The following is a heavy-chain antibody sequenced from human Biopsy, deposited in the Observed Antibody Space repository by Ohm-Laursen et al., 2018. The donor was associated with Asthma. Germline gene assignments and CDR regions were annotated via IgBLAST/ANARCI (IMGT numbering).Heavy chain of an antibody. CDR3: VRHQYSSSWSTFDY. D-gene: IGHD3-22*01. CDR1: GGSITSSSYY. J-gene: IGHJ4*02. CDR2: MYHSGSP. V-gene: IGHV4-39*01. Sequence: GTLSLTCTVSGGSITSSSYYWGWIRQPPGKGMEWIGSMYHSGSPYYHPSLKSRPTISVDTSKNHLSLKMSSVTAADTAVYFCVRHQYSSSWSTFDYWGQGALVTVSS.